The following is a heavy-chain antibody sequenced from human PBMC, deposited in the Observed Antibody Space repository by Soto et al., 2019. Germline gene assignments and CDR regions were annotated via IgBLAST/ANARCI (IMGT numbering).Heavy chain of an antibody. J-gene: IGHJ4*02. CDR2: ISAYNGNT. V-gene: IGHV1-18*01. D-gene: IGHD4-17*01. Sequence: QVQLVQSGAEVKKPGASVKVSCKASGYTFTSYGIIWVRQAPGQGLEWMGWISAYNGNTNYAQKLQGRVTMTTDTSTSTAYMELRSLRSDDTAVYYCARVPLIYGDYDEYYFDYWGQGTLVTVSS. CDR3: ARVPLIYGDYDEYYFDY. CDR1: GYTFTSYG.